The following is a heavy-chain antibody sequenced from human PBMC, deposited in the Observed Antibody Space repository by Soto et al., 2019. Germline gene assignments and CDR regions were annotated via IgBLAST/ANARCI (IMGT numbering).Heavy chain of an antibody. J-gene: IGHJ4*02. CDR3: AKXXVXXXXLSY. Sequence: EVQLVESGGGLVQPGGSLRLSCAVSGFTFSSFWMHWVRQAPGEGLVWVSRINTDGSSTSYADSVKGRFTISRDNAKNTLYLQMNSLRVEDTAXXYXAKXXVXXXXLSYXGXGTLVTVSS. CDR1: GFTFSSFW. CDR2: INTDGSST. V-gene: IGHV3-74*01.